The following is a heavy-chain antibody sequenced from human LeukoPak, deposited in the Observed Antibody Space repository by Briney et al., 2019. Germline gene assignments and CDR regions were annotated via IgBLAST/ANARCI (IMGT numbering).Heavy chain of an antibody. CDR1: GFTFSSYS. J-gene: IGHJ4*02. D-gene: IGHD5-12*01. Sequence: GGSLRLSCAASGFTFSSYSMNWLRQAPGKGLEWVSSISSSSSYIYYADSVKGRFTISRDNAKNSLYLQMNSLRAEDTAVYYCARARVVATISSFDYWGQGTLVTVSS. CDR2: ISSSSSYI. V-gene: IGHV3-21*01. CDR3: ARARVVATISSFDY.